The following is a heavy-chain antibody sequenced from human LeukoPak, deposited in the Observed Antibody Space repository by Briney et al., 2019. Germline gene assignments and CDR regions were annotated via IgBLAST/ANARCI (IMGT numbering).Heavy chain of an antibody. CDR3: AQRRGPSSGSYDYFDP. CDR1: GGSMSGGY. Sequence: SETLSLTCSISGGSMSGGYWTWIRQPPGQGLEWIAYIHSGGYTNYNPSLKSRVTISVDTSNNQFSLRVTSVTAADTAVYYCAQRRGPSSGSYDYFDPWGQGALVIVSS. CDR2: IHSGGYT. V-gene: IGHV4-4*08. J-gene: IGHJ5*02. D-gene: IGHD1-26*01.